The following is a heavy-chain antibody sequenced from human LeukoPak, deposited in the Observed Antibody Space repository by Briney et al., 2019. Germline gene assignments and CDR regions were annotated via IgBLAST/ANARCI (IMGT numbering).Heavy chain of an antibody. CDR3: ARVRSGITIFGVVIMEGMDV. J-gene: IGHJ6*02. V-gene: IGHV3-21*01. CDR2: ISSSSSYI. D-gene: IGHD3-3*01. Sequence: GSLRLSCAASGFTFSSYSMNWVRQAPGKGLEWVSSISSSSSYIYYADSVKGRFTISRDNAKNSLYLQMNSLRAEDTAVYYCARVRSGITIFGVVIMEGMDVWGQGTTVTVSS. CDR1: GFTFSSYS.